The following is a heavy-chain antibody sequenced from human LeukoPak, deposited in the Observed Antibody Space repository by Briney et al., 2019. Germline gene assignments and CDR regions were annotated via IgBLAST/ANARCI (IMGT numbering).Heavy chain of an antibody. V-gene: IGHV4-31*03. D-gene: IGHD6-13*01. CDR3: ARDGIAAAGMGVDP. Sequence: SQTLSLTCTVSGGSISSGGYYWSWIRQHPGKXXXXXXYIYYSGSTYYNPSLKSRVTISVDTSKNQFSLKLSSVTAADTAVYYCARDGIAAAGMGVDPWGQGTLVTVSS. CDR2: IYYSGST. CDR1: GGSISSGGYY. J-gene: IGHJ5*02.